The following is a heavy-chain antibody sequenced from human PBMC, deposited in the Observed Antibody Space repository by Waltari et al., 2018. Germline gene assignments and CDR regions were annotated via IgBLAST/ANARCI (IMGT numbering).Heavy chain of an antibody. CDR1: GGSISSYS. Sequence: QVQLQESGPGLVKPSETLSLTCTVSGGSISSYSWSWIRPPPGKGLEWIGYIYYSGSTNYNPSLKSRVTISVDTSKNQFSLKLSSVTAADTAVYYCARDYSSSWYPYFDYWGQGTLVTVSS. D-gene: IGHD6-13*01. CDR2: IYYSGST. CDR3: ARDYSSSWYPYFDY. J-gene: IGHJ4*02. V-gene: IGHV4-59*01.